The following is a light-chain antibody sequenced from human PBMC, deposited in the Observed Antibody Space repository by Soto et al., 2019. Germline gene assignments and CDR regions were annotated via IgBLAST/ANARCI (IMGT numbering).Light chain of an antibody. Sequence: EIVLTQSPGTLSLSPGERATLSCRASQSVSISYLAWYQQKPGQAPRLLIYGASSRATGIPDRFSGSGSGTDCTLTISRLEPEDFAVYYCQQYISSPRTFGGGTKVEI. V-gene: IGKV3-20*01. J-gene: IGKJ4*01. CDR3: QQYISSPRT. CDR2: GAS. CDR1: QSVSISY.